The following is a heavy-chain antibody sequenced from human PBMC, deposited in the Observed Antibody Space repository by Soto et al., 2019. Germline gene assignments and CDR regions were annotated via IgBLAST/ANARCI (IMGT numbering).Heavy chain of an antibody. CDR3: TRDQGGSYDSWFAT. CDR1: TFSMYS. V-gene: IGHV3-21*01. Sequence: EVQVVESGGGLVKPGGSLRLSCNFTFSMYSMNWVRQAPGKGLEGVASISSGSAFIKYADSVKGRFSISRDNAKNSVSLQMNSLSAEDTAMYYCTRDQGGSYDSWFATGGWGTLVTVSS. CDR2: ISSGSAFI. D-gene: IGHD1-26*01. J-gene: IGHJ5*02.